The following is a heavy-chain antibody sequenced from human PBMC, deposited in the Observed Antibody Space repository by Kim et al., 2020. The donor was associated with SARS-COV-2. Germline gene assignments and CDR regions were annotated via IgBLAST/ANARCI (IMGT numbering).Heavy chain of an antibody. D-gene: IGHD5-18*01. CDR2: ERS. Sequence: ERSNHTPSRQSRVTRSVDTSKIQFSLRLRSVTAADTAVYYCARGGGYSYDYWGQGTLVTVSS. V-gene: IGHV4-61*02. CDR3: ARGGGYSYDY. J-gene: IGHJ4*02.